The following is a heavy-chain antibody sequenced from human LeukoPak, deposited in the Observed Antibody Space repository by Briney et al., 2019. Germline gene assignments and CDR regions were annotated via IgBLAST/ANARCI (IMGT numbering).Heavy chain of an antibody. CDR2: MNPNSGNT. V-gene: IGHV1-8*01. Sequence: ASVKVSCKASGYTFTSYDINWVRQATGQGLEWMGWMNPNSGNTNYAQKLQGRVTMTTDTSTSTAYMELRSLRSDDTAVYYCARGYSGSYFDAFDIWGQGTMVTVSS. D-gene: IGHD1-26*01. J-gene: IGHJ3*02. CDR1: GYTFTSYD. CDR3: ARGYSGSYFDAFDI.